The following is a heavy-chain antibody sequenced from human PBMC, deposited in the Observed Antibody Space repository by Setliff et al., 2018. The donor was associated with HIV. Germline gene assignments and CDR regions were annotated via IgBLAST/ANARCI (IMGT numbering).Heavy chain of an antibody. J-gene: IGHJ4*02. CDR3: ARAHYNSWSGYLDS. CDR1: GYNFIDNY. D-gene: IGHD3-3*01. CDR2: INPNGEIT. V-gene: IGHV1-2*02. Sequence: ASVKVSCKISGYNFIDNYLHWVRQAPGQGLEWMGWINPNGEITNFAQKFQGRVTMTRDTSTTTVFMELSSLKFGDTAVYYCARAHYNSWSGYLDSWGQGTLVTVPS.